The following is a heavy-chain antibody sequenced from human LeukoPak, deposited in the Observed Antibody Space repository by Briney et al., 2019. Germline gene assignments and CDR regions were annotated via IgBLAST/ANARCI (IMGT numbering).Heavy chain of an antibody. CDR1: GFTFSSYA. J-gene: IGHJ4*02. CDR2: ISGSGGNT. CDR3: AKDGGGVTPFDY. D-gene: IGHD2-21*02. Sequence: TGGSLRLSCAASGFTFSSYAMSWVRQAPGKGLEWVSAISGSGGNTYYADSVKGRFTISRDNSKNTLYLQMNSLRAEEEAVYYCAKDGGGVTPFDYWGQGTLVTVSS. V-gene: IGHV3-23*01.